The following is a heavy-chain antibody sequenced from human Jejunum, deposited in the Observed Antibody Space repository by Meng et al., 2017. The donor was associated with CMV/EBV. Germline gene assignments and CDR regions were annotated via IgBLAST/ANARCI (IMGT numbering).Heavy chain of an antibody. D-gene: IGHD2-2*01. Sequence: TFNNAWMSWMRQAPGKRLEWVGRIKSKTDGGTTDYAAPVKGKFTTSRNDSKNTLYLQMNSLKTKDTAVYYCTKVEFVVPAASFDYWGQGTLVTVSS. J-gene: IGHJ4*02. CDR3: TKVEFVVPAASFDY. V-gene: IGHV3-15*01. CDR1: TFNNAW. CDR2: IKSKTDGGTT.